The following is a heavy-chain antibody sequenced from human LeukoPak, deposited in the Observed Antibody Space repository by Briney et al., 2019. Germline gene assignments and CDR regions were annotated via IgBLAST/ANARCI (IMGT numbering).Heavy chain of an antibody. CDR2: TYSRSRWYH. CDR1: GDSVSGNTTA. V-gene: IGHV6-1*01. J-gene: IGHJ5*02. Sequence: SQTLSLTCAISGDSVSGNTTAWNWIRQSPSRGLEWLGRTYSRSRWYHDYAVSVTGRISISADTSKNQFSLQLISVTPDDTAIYFCARGISRLNWFDTWGQGTLVTVSS. D-gene: IGHD3-10*01. CDR3: ARGISRLNWFDT.